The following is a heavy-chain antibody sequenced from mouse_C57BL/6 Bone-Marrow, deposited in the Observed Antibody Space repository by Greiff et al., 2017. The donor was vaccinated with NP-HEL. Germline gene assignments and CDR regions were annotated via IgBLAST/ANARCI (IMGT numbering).Heavy chain of an antibody. CDR2: INPNYGTT. D-gene: IGHD6-2*01. CDR3: ARRGSHCSHCYIDV. Sequence: EVQLQQPGPELVKPGASVKISCKASGYSFTDYNMNWVKQRNGKSLEWIGVINPNYGTTSYNQKFKGKATLTVDQSSSTAYMQLNSLTSEDSAVYYCARRGSHCSHCYIDVWGTGTTVTVSS. J-gene: IGHJ1*03. CDR1: GYSFTDYN. V-gene: IGHV1-39*01.